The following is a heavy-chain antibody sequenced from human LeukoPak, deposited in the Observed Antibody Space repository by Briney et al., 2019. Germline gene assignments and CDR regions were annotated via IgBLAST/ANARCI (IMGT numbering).Heavy chain of an antibody. Sequence: PSETLSLTCAVYGGSFSGYYWSWIRQHPGKGLEWIGYIYYSGSTYYNPSLKSRVTISVDTSKNQFSLKLSSVTAADTAVYYCARGSPELVVFDYWGQGTLVTVSS. CDR1: GGSFSGYY. CDR3: ARGSPELVVFDY. V-gene: IGHV4-31*11. CDR2: IYYSGST. J-gene: IGHJ4*02. D-gene: IGHD2-8*02.